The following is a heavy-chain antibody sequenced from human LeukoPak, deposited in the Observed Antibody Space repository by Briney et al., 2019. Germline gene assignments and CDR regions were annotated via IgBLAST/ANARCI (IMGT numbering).Heavy chain of an antibody. CDR3: ARDSLVGAGFDY. D-gene: IGHD1-26*01. Sequence: PGGSLRLSCAASGFTFSSYAMHWVRQAPGKGLEWVAVISYDGSNKYYADSVKGRFTISRDNSKNTLYLQMNSLRAEDTAVYYCARDSLVGAGFDYWGQGTLVTVSS. CDR1: GFTFSSYA. CDR2: ISYDGSNK. J-gene: IGHJ4*02. V-gene: IGHV3-30*04.